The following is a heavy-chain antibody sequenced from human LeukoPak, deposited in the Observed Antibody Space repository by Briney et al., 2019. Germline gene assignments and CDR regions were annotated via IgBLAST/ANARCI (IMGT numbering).Heavy chain of an antibody. Sequence: ASVKVSCKTSGYTFTGYYIHWVRQAPGQGLEWMGWIGSNSGDTNYAQKFQGRVTMTRDTSTSTVYMELSSLRSEDTAVYYCARDFGDYVFDYWGQGTLVTVSS. J-gene: IGHJ4*02. CDR2: IGSNSGDT. CDR3: ARDFGDYVFDY. D-gene: IGHD4-17*01. CDR1: GYTFTGYY. V-gene: IGHV1-2*02.